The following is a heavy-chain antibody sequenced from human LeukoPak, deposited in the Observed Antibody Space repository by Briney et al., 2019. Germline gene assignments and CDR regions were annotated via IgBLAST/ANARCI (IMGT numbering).Heavy chain of an antibody. D-gene: IGHD2-15*01. CDR3: AARPGEVAVPFDY. CDR2: ISGSGGIT. CDR1: GFTFSTFA. J-gene: IGHJ4*02. Sequence: GGSLRLSCAASGFTFSTFALTWVRQAPGKGLEWVSLISGSGGITYYADSVNGRFTISRDNSKNTLYLQMHSLRAEDTAVYYCAARPGEVAVPFDYWGQGTLVTVSS. V-gene: IGHV3-23*01.